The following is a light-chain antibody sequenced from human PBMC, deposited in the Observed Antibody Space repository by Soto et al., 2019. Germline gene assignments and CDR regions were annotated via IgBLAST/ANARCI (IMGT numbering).Light chain of an antibody. Sequence: DIQMTQSPSSLSASVGDRVTITCRASQSISSYLNWYQQKPGKAPKLLIYAASSLQSGVPSRFSGSGSGTDFHLTISSLQPEDFATYYCQQSYSTPLTFGGGTKGEIK. CDR2: AAS. CDR1: QSISSY. V-gene: IGKV1-39*01. J-gene: IGKJ4*01. CDR3: QQSYSTPLT.